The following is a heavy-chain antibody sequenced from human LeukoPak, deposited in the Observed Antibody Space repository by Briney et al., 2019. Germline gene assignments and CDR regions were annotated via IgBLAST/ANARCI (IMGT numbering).Heavy chain of an antibody. D-gene: IGHD3-3*01. CDR1: GGSFSGYY. V-gene: IGHV4-34*01. Sequence: PSETLSLTCAVYGGSFSGYYWSWIRQPPGKGLEWIGEINHSGSTNYNPSLKSRVTISVDTSKNQFSLKLSSVTAADTAVYYCARGSIFGVVTPFSYWSQGTLVTVSS. CDR2: INHSGST. J-gene: IGHJ4*02. CDR3: ARGSIFGVVTPFSY.